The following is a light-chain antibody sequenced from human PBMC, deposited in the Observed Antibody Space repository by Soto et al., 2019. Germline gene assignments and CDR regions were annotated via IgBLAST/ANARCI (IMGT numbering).Light chain of an antibody. J-gene: IGLJ3*02. CDR2: DVS. CDR3: SSYAGSDNLM. V-gene: IGLV2-8*01. CDR1: SSDVGDN. Sequence: QSALTQPPSASGSPGQSVTFSCTGTSSDVGDNVSWYQQYPGKAPKLMIYDVSQRPSGVPDRFSGSKSGNTASLTVSGLQDEDEADYYCSSYAGSDNLMFGGGTKLTVL.